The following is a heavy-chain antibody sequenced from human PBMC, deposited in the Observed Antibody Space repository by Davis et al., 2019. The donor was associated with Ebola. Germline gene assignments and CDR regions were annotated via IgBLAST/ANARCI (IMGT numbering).Heavy chain of an antibody. CDR1: GFTFSGSA. CDR3: AKGGITMDRGASF. Sequence: GESLKISCAASGFTFSGSAMHWVRQVPGKGLEWLSVIAYDGSVKYYADSVKARFATSRDNSKNTLDLQLNSLTTEDTAIYYCAKGGITMDRGASFWGQGALVTVSS. D-gene: IGHD3-10*01. CDR2: IAYDGSVK. V-gene: IGHV3-30*09. J-gene: IGHJ4*02.